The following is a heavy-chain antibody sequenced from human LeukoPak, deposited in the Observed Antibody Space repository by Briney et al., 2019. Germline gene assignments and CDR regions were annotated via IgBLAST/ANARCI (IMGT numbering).Heavy chain of an antibody. CDR2: ISGSGGST. CDR3: AKDSSASYASGSYSFDY. CDR1: GFTFSSYA. V-gene: IGHV3-23*01. D-gene: IGHD3-10*01. J-gene: IGHJ4*02. Sequence: GSLRLSCAASGFTFSSYAVSWVRPAPGKGLEWVSAISGSGGSTYYAESVKGRFTISRDNSKNTLHLQMNSLRAEDTAVYYCAKDSSASYASGSYSFDYWGQGTLVTVSS.